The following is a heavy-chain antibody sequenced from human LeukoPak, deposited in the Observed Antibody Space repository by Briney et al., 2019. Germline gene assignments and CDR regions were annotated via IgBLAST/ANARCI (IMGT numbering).Heavy chain of an antibody. D-gene: IGHD5-24*01. CDR2: IRSKANSYAT. CDR3: ARDLWRRDGYNLFDY. J-gene: IGHJ4*02. Sequence: PGGSLRLSCAASGFTFSGSAMHWVRQASGKGLEWVGRIRSKANSYATAYAASVKGRFTISRDDSKNAAYLQMNSLRAEDTAVYYCARDLWRRDGYNLFDYWGQGTLVTVSS. CDR1: GFTFSGSA. V-gene: IGHV3-73*01.